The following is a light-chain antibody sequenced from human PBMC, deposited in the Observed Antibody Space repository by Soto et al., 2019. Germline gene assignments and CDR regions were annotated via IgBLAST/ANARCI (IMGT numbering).Light chain of an antibody. Sequence: EIVMTQSPATLSVSPGERATLSCRASQSVSSNLAWYQQKPGQAPRLLIYGASTRATGIPARFSGSGSGTEFTLTISSLQSEDFADYYCQQYNNWITFGQGTRLEIK. CDR3: QQYNNWIT. J-gene: IGKJ5*01. CDR1: QSVSSN. CDR2: GAS. V-gene: IGKV3-15*01.